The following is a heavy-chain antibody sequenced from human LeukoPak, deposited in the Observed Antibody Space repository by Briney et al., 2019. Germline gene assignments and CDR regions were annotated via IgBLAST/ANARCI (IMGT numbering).Heavy chain of an antibody. J-gene: IGHJ6*04. CDR2: INHSGST. Sequence: SETLSLTCAVYGGSFSGYYWSWIRQPPGKGLEWIGEINHSGSTNYNPSLKSRVTISVDTSKNQFSLKLSSVTAADTAVYYCARAPSCSGGGCYFLYYYYYGMDVWGKGTTVTVSS. D-gene: IGHD2-15*01. CDR3: ARAPSCSGGGCYFLYYYYYGMDV. CDR1: GGSFSGYY. V-gene: IGHV4-34*01.